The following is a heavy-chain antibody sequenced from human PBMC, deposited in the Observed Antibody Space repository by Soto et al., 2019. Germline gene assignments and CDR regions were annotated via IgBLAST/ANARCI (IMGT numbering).Heavy chain of an antibody. V-gene: IGHV4-34*01. J-gene: IGHJ4*02. CDR3: ARDPRPYIVVVPAAFDY. CDR2: INHSGST. CDR1: GGSFSGYY. Sequence: SETLSLTCAVYGGSFSGYYWSWIRQPPGKGLEWIGEINHSGSTNYNPSLKSRVTISVDTSKNQFSLKLSSVTAADTAVYYCARDPRPYIVVVPAAFDYWGQGTLVTVSS. D-gene: IGHD2-2*01.